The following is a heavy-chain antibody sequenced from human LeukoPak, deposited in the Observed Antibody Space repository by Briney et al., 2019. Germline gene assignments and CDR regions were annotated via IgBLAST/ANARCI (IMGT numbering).Heavy chain of an antibody. V-gene: IGHV1-2*02. CDR1: GYTFTGYY. J-gene: IGHJ4*02. CDR2: INPNSGGT. Sequence: ASVKVSCKASGYTFTGYYMHWVRQAPGQGLEWMGWINPNSGGTNYAQEFQGRVTMTRDTSISTAYMELSRLRSDDTAVYYCASVLTYYYDSSGSSPDYWGQGTLVTVSS. CDR3: ASVLTYYYDSSGSSPDY. D-gene: IGHD3-22*01.